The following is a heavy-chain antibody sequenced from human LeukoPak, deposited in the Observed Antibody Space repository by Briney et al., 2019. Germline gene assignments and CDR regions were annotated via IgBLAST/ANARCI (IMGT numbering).Heavy chain of an antibody. V-gene: IGHV3-21*01. CDR2: ISDRSNYI. D-gene: IGHD4-17*01. Sequence: GGSLRLSCAASGFTFSTYNMNWVRQAPGKGLEWVSCISDRSNYIYYADSVKGRFTISRDNAKNSLYLKMNSLRAEDTAVYYCVRDSDTYGDHTTRRFDYWGQGTLVTVSS. J-gene: IGHJ4*02. CDR3: VRDSDTYGDHTTRRFDY. CDR1: GFTFSTYN.